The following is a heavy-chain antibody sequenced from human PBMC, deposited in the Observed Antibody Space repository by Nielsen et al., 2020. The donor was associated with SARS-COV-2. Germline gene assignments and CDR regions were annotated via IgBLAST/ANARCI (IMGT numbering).Heavy chain of an antibody. CDR2: INSDGSST. D-gene: IGHD3-3*01. J-gene: IGHJ4*02. Sequence: GGSLRLSCAASGFTFSSNWIHWVRQAPGKGLVWVSRINSDGSSTTYADSVKGRFTISRDNAKNTLYLQMNSLRAEDTAVYYCARDRFWSGYYDHWGQETLVTVSS. CDR3: ARDRFWSGYYDH. CDR1: GFTFSSNW. V-gene: IGHV3-74*01.